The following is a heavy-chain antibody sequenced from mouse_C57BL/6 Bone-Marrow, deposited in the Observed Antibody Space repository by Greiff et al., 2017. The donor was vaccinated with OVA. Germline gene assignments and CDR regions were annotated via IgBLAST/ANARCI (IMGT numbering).Heavy chain of an antibody. J-gene: IGHJ4*01. CDR1: GFTFSDYG. V-gene: IGHV5-17*01. CDR3: ARDAPYAMDY. Sequence: EVKLVESGGGLVKPGGSLKLSCAASGFTFSDYGMHWVRQAPEQGLEWVAYISSGSSTIYYADTVTGRFPNARDNAKNPLFLQLTSLRSVDTAMYYCARDAPYAMDYWGQGTSVTVSS. CDR2: ISSGSSTI.